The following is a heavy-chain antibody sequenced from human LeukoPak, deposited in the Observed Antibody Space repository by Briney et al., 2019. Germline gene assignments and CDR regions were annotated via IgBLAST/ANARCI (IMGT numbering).Heavy chain of an antibody. D-gene: IGHD7-27*01. CDR1: GFIFSPYA. J-gene: IGHJ4*02. CDR3: AKDPLTGDLKR. Sequence: PGGSLRLSCAASGFIFSPYAMSWVRQAPGKGLEWVAGIAGGDDRFYADSVKGRFSISRDNSKNTVDLQMNSLRAEDTAVYYCAKDPLTGDLKRWGQGTLVTVSS. CDR2: IAGGDDR. V-gene: IGHV3-23*01.